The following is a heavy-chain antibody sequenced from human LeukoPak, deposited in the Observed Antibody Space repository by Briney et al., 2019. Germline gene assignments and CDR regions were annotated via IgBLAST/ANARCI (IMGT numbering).Heavy chain of an antibody. CDR1: GYTFTIYG. D-gene: IGHD2-2*01. J-gene: IGHJ5*02. V-gene: IGHV1-18*01. CDR2: ISAYNGNT. Sequence: ASVKLSCNASGYTFTIYGISWVRQAPGQGLEWMGWISAYNGNTNYAQKLQGRVTITTDTSTSTAYMELRSLRSDDTAVYYCARDRLGSMPAFDHWGQGTLVTVSS. CDR3: ARDRLGSMPAFDH.